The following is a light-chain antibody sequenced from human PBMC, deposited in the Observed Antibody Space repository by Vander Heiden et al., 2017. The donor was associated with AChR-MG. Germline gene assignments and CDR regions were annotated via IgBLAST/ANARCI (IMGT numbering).Light chain of an antibody. V-gene: IGKV2-28*01. J-gene: IGKJ3*01. CDR2: LGS. CDR3: MQTLQTPFT. CDR1: QSLLHSNGHNY. Sequence: EIVVIPSPLPLPVTPGEPASISCRSSQSLLHSNGHNYLDWYLQKPGQSPQLLIYLGSTRASGVPDRFTGSGSGTDFTLKISRVEAEDVGLYYCMQTLQTPFTFGPGTKVDIK.